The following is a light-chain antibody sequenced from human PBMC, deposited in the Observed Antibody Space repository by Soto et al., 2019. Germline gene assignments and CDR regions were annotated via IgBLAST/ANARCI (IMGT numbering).Light chain of an antibody. CDR3: QQRTSWPLT. V-gene: IGKV3-11*01. CDR2: DAS. Sequence: EIVLTQFPATLSLPPGERATLSCWASQSIGTSLAWYQQRPGQAPRLLIYDASSRATGTPARFGGSGSVTDFTLTISSLEPEDSAVYYCQQRTSWPLTFGGGTKVEIK. CDR1: QSIGTS. J-gene: IGKJ4*01.